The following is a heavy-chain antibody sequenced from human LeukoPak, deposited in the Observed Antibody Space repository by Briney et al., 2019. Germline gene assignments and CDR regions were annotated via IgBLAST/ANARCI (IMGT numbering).Heavy chain of an antibody. V-gene: IGHV3-21*01. J-gene: IGHJ4*02. CDR2: ISSSSSYI. CDR1: GFTFSSYS. Sequence: GGSLRLSCAASGFTFSSYSMNWVRQAPGKGLEWVSSISSSSSYIYYADSVKGRFTISRDNAKNSLYLQMYSLRAEDTAVYYCARARPRGWYFDYWGQGTLVTVSS. D-gene: IGHD6-19*01. CDR3: ARARPRGWYFDY.